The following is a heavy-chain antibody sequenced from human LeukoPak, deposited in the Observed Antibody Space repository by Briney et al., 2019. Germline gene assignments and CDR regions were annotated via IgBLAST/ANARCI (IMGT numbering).Heavy chain of an antibody. CDR3: ARERNAGPFDY. CDR2: SNSDGRST. V-gene: IGHV3-74*03. CDR1: GFTFSSYW. J-gene: IGHJ4*02. Sequence: GGSLRLSCAASGFTFSSYWMHWVRQVPGKGLEWVSRSNSDGRSTTYADSVKGRLTISRDNAKNTLYLQMNSLRAEDTAVYYCARERNAGPFDYWGQGTLVTVSS. D-gene: IGHD2-8*01.